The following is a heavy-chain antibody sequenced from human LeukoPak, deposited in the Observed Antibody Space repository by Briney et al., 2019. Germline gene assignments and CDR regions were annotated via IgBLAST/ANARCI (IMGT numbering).Heavy chain of an antibody. CDR1: GGSFSGYY. CDR3: ARNGSSSYFDT. V-gene: IGHV4-34*01. J-gene: IGHJ4*02. Sequence: SETLSLTCAVYGGSFSGYYWSWIRQPPGKGLEWIGEINHSGSTNYNPSLKSRVTMSVDTSRSQFSLKLTSMTAADTAIYYCARNGSSSYFDTWGQGILVTVSS. CDR2: INHSGST. D-gene: IGHD6-6*01.